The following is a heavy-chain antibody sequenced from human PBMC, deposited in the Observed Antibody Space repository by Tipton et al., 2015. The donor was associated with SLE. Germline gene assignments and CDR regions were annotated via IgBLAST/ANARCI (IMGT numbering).Heavy chain of an antibody. Sequence: LFLTCTVSGGSVSCSSLYWARIRQPPGKGLEWIGSIYYTGTTTYSNPFLKSLVTKSVDTAKNQFFRKVISVTATDTAGYYCATCRGVSCDDGFDIWGQGTVVAVSS. D-gene: IGHD2-15*01. CDR3: ATCRGVSCDDGFDI. CDR2: IYYTGTTT. J-gene: IGHJ3*02. V-gene: IGHV4-39*01. CDR1: GGSVSCSSLY.